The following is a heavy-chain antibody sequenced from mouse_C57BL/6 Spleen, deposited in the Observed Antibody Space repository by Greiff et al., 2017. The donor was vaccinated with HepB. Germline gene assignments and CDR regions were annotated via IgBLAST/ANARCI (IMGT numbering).Heavy chain of an antibody. Sequence: QVQLQQPGAELVMPGASVKLSCKASGYTFTSYWMHWVKQRPGQGLEWIGEIDPSDSYTNYNQKFKGKSTLTVDKSSSTAYMQLSSLTSEDSAVYYCARVPQYWYFDVWGTGTTVTVSS. J-gene: IGHJ1*03. CDR3: ARVPQYWYFDV. CDR1: GYTFTSYW. V-gene: IGHV1-69*01. CDR2: IDPSDSYT.